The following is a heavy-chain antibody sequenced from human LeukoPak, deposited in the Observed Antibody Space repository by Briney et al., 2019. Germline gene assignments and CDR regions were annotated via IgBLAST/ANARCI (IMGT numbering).Heavy chain of an antibody. CDR3: AREKSSSWHYFDY. V-gene: IGHV3-48*04. CDR1: GFTFSNYN. J-gene: IGHJ4*02. CDR2: ISTGSSTI. Sequence: GSLRLSCAASGFTFSNYNMNWVRQAPGKGLEWVSYISTGSSTIYYADSVKGRFTISRDNAKNSLYLQMNSLRAEDTAVYYCAREKSSSWHYFDYWGQGTLVTVSS. D-gene: IGHD6-13*01.